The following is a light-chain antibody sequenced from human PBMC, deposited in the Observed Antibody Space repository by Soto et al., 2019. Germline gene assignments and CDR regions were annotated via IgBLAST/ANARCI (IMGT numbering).Light chain of an antibody. J-gene: IGKJ1*01. CDR1: ESVDIN. CDR2: GAS. Sequence: IVLTQSPATLSVSPGERVTLSCRASESVDINLAWYQQKPGQAPRLLIYGASTRATDMPGTFSGRGSGTEFTLTISSLQSEDFAVYYCQQYKNLPRTFGHGTKVNIK. V-gene: IGKV3-15*01. CDR3: QQYKNLPRT.